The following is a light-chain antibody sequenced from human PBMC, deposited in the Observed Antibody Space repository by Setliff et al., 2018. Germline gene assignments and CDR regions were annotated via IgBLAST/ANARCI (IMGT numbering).Light chain of an antibody. J-gene: IGLJ2*01. CDR1: SSDIGGYNS. Sequence: QSALAQPASMSGSPGQSITISCTGTSSDIGGYNSVSWYQQHPGKAPKLMIYDVDNRSSGVSNRFSGSKSGSTASLTISGLQADDEADYYCSSYTSTSTPVFGGGTKVTVL. V-gene: IGLV2-14*01. CDR3: SSYTSTSTPV. CDR2: DVD.